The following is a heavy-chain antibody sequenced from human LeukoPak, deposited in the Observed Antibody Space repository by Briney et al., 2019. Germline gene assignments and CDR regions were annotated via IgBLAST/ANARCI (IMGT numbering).Heavy chain of an antibody. J-gene: IGHJ4*02. Sequence: SETLSLTCTVSGGSISSSSYYWAWIRQPPGKGLEWIGSVYYSGSTYYNPSLKSRVTISVDTSKNQFSLKLSSVTAADTAVHYCARSFYGALDYWGQGTLVTVSS. CDR1: GGSISSSSYY. D-gene: IGHD4-17*01. V-gene: IGHV4-39*07. CDR3: ARSFYGALDY. CDR2: VYYSGST.